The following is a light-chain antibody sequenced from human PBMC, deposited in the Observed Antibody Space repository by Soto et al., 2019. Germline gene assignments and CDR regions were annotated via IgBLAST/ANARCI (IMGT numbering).Light chain of an antibody. CDR3: QQRSNWPPT. J-gene: IGKJ5*01. V-gene: IGKV3D-20*02. Sequence: EIVLTQSPATLSVSPGETASLSCRASQSVSNNYLAWYQQKPGQAPRLLIYGASNRATGIPDRFSGSGSGTDFTLTISRLEPEDFAVYYCQQRSNWPPTFGQGTRLEIK. CDR1: QSVSNNY. CDR2: GAS.